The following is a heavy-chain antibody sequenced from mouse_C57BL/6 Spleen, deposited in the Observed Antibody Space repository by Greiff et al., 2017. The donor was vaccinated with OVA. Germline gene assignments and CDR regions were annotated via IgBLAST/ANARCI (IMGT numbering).Heavy chain of an antibody. J-gene: IGHJ4*01. CDR3: ARGRDYGYDEGYAMDY. CDR2: INPNNGGT. Sequence: EVQLQESGPELVKPGASVKIPCKASGYTFTDYNMDWVKQSHGKSLEWIGDINPNNGGTIYNQKFKGKATLTVDKSSSTAYMELRSLTSEDTAVYYCARGRDYGYDEGYAMDYWGQGTSVTVSA. V-gene: IGHV1-18*01. D-gene: IGHD2-2*01. CDR1: GYTFTDYN.